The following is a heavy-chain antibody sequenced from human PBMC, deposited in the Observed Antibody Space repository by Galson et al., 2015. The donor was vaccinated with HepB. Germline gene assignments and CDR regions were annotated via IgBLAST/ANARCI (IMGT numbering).Heavy chain of an antibody. Sequence: SVKVSCKASGFTFTSSTVQWVRQARGQRLEWIGWIVVGSGNTNYAQKFQERVTITRDRSTNTAYMELSSLRSEDTAVYYCAADSNQLLYYYNMDVWGQGTTVTVSS. CDR1: GFTFTSST. V-gene: IGHV1-58*01. CDR2: IVVGSGNT. J-gene: IGHJ6*02. D-gene: IGHD1-14*01. CDR3: AADSNQLLYYYNMDV.